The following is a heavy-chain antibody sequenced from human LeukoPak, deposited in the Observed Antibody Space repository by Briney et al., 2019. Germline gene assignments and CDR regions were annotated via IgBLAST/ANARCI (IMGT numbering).Heavy chain of an antibody. D-gene: IGHD4-11*01. Sequence: PSETLSLTCTVSGGSISSYYWSWIRQPPGKGLEWIGYIYYSGSTNYNPSLKSRVTISVDTSKNQFSLKLSSVTAADTAVYYCARTVPIRADYSNHNYYYYGMDVWGQGTTVTVSS. CDR3: ARTVPIRADYSNHNYYYYGMDV. CDR1: GGSISSYY. V-gene: IGHV4-59*01. J-gene: IGHJ6*02. CDR2: IYYSGST.